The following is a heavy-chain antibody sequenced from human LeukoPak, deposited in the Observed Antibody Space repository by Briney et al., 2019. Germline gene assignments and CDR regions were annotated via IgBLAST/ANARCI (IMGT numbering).Heavy chain of an antibody. D-gene: IGHD3-22*01. CDR1: GFTFSSYS. V-gene: IGHV3-48*04. CDR3: ARDIYYDSSGYYGSVY. Sequence: GGSLRLSCAASGFTFSSYSMNWVRQAPGKGLEWVSYISSSSSTVYYADSVKGRFTISRDNAKNSLYLQMNSLRAEDTAVYYCARDIYYDSSGYYGSVYWGQGTLVTVSS. CDR2: ISSSSSTV. J-gene: IGHJ4*02.